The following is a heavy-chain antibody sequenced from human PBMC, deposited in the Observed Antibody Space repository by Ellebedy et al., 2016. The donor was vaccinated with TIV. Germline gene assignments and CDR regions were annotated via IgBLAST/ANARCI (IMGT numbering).Heavy chain of an antibody. CDR3: ARGGSTSSRYWRN. Sequence: GESLKISCAASGFTFSSFWMIWVRQAPGKGLEWVANIKQDKSEIYYVDSVKGRFTISRDNSKNSLFLQMDSLRAEDTAMYFWARGGSTSSRYWRNWGQGTLVTVSS. CDR2: IKQDKSEI. J-gene: IGHJ4*02. V-gene: IGHV3-7*01. D-gene: IGHD6-13*01. CDR1: GFTFSSFW.